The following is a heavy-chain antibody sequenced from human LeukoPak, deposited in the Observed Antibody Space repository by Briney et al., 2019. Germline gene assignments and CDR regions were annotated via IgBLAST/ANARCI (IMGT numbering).Heavy chain of an antibody. Sequence: GGSLRLSCAASGFTFDDYAMHWVRQAPGKGLEWVSGITWNSDRKGHADSVKGRFTISRDNAKNSLYLQMNSLRAEDTAVYYCARDQYYYDSSGYQGNFVDYWGQGTLVTVSS. CDR2: ITWNSDRK. J-gene: IGHJ4*02. D-gene: IGHD3-22*01. V-gene: IGHV3-9*01. CDR3: ARDQYYYDSSGYQGNFVDY. CDR1: GFTFDDYA.